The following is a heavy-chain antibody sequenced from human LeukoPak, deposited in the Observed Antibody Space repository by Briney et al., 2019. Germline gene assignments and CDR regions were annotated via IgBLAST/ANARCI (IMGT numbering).Heavy chain of an antibody. CDR2: ISYDGSNE. V-gene: IGHV3-30-3*01. D-gene: IGHD1-7*01. CDR1: GFTFSRYA. Sequence: PGGSLRLSCAASGFTFSRYAMHWVRQAPGKGLEWVAFISYDGSNEYYADSVKGRFTISRDNAKNTIYLQMSSLRAEDTAVYYCARGGMGTALDYWGQGTLVTVSS. CDR3: ARGGMGTALDY. J-gene: IGHJ4*02.